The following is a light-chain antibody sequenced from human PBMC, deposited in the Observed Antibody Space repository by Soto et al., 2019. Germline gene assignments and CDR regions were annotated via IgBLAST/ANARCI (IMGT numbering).Light chain of an antibody. CDR3: QHYNSSSEA. J-gene: IGKJ1*01. CDR2: KAS. Sequence: DIGMTQSPSTLSGSVGDRVTITWWASQTISSWLAWYQQKPGKAPKLLIYKASTLKSGVPSRSRGSGYGTELTITISSLKHDDFETYYCQHYNSSSEAFGQGTKVDI. V-gene: IGKV1-5*03. CDR1: QTISSW.